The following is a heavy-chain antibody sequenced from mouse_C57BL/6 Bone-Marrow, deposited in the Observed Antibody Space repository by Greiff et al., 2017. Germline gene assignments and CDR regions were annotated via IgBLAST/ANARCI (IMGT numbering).Heavy chain of an antibody. D-gene: IGHD1-2*01. J-gene: IGHJ2*01. V-gene: IGHV1-39*01. Sequence: VQLKESGPELVKPGASVQISCKASGYSFTDYNMNWVKQSNGKSLEWIGVINPNYGTTSYNQKFKCKATLTVDQSSSTAYMQRNSLTSEDSAVYYCARASLLRYYFDYWGQGTTLTVSS. CDR3: ARASLLRYYFDY. CDR1: GYSFTDYN. CDR2: INPNYGTT.